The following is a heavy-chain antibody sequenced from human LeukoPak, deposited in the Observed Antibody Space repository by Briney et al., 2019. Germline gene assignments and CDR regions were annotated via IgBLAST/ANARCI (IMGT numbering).Heavy chain of an antibody. CDR2: INGSSTYI. CDR3: ARDQIYSIGDGMDV. V-gene: IGHV3-21*01. D-gene: IGHD6-19*01. CDR1: GFTFSIYR. Sequence: GSLRLSCAASGFTFSIYRMDWVRQAPGKGLEWVAFINGSSTYIYYADSVKGRFTISRDNAKNSLYLQMNSLRAEDTAVYYCARDQIYSIGDGMDVWGQGTTVTVSS. J-gene: IGHJ6*02.